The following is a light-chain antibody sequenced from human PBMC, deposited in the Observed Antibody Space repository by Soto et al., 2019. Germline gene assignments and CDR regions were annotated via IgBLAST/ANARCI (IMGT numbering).Light chain of an antibody. CDR3: ATWSDSLKGCV. CDR1: SSYIGSNS. CDR2: AND. Sequence: QSVLTQPPSASRTPGQRVTIPCSGSSSYIGSNSVNWYQQLPGAAPRLLIYANDHRPSGVPDRFSASKSGTSASLAISGVRSEDEAFYYCATWSDSLKGCVVGGGTQLPVL. V-gene: IGLV1-44*01. J-gene: IGLJ3*02.